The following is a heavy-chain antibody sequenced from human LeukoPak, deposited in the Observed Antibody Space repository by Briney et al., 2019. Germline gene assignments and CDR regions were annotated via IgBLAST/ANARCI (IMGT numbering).Heavy chain of an antibody. CDR2: INHSGST. V-gene: IGHV4-34*01. D-gene: IGHD3-10*01. CDR3: ARTFPPYYYGSGSYYKKYYFDY. Sequence: SETLSLTCAVYGGSFSGYYWSWIRQPPGKGLEWIGEINHSGSTNYNPSLKSRVTISVDTSKNQFSLKLSSVTAADTAVYYCARTFPPYYYGSGSYYKKYYFDYWGQGTLVTVSS. CDR1: GGSFSGYY. J-gene: IGHJ4*02.